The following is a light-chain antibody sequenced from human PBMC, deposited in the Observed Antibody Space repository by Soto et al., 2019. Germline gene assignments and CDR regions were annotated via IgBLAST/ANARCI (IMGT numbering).Light chain of an antibody. V-gene: IGKV3-15*01. Sequence: EIVMPQSPGTLSVSPGERATLSCTASQSVSINLAWYQQKPGQAPRLLIYGASTRATGITARFSGSGSGTEFTLTISSLQSKDFAVYYCQHYNNWPPLTFGGGTKVEI. CDR1: QSVSIN. J-gene: IGKJ4*01. CDR2: GAS. CDR3: QHYNNWPPLT.